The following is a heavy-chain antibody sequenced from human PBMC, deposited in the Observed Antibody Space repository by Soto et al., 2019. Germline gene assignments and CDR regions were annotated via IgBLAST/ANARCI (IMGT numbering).Heavy chain of an antibody. V-gene: IGHV3-49*03. CDR3: TRGVGLLWFGELFVDYMDV. J-gene: IGHJ6*03. CDR2: IRSKAYGGTT. Sequence: GGSLRLSCTASGFTFGDYVMSWFRQAPGKGLEWVGFIRSKAYGGTTEYAASVKGRFTISRDDSKSIAHLQMNRLKTEDTAVYYCTRGVGLLWFGELFVDYMDVWGKGTTVTVSS. D-gene: IGHD3-10*01. CDR1: GFTFGDYV.